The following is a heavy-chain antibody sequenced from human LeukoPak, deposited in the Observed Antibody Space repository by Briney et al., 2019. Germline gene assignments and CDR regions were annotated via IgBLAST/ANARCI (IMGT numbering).Heavy chain of an antibody. J-gene: IGHJ6*02. CDR2: IRSKANSYAT. D-gene: IGHD3-3*01. V-gene: IGHV3-73*01. CDR1: GFTFRGSA. Sequence: GGSLKLSCAASGFTFRGSAMHWVRQASGKGLEWVGRIRSKANSYATAYAASVKGRFTISRDDSKNTAYLQMNSLKTEDTAVYYCTRHGGRNNRSTIFGVVSGMDVWGQGTTVTVSS. CDR3: TRHGGRNNRSTIFGVVSGMDV.